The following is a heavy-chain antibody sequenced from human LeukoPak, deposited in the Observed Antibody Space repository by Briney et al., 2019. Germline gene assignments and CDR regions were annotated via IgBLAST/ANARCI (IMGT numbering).Heavy chain of an antibody. CDR3: ARGPKTSFDY. Sequence: PGGSLRLSCAASAFTFSDYSMNWVRQAPGKGLEWISYISSNGSTIYYAASVKDRFTISRDSAKNSLYLQMNGLRAEDTAIYYCARGPKTSFDYWGQGTLVTVSS. J-gene: IGHJ4*02. CDR2: ISSNGSTI. CDR1: AFTFSDYS. V-gene: IGHV3-48*01.